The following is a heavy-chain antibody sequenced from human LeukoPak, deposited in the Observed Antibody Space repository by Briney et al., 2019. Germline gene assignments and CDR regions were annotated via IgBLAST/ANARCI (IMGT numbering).Heavy chain of an antibody. V-gene: IGHV1-8*01. D-gene: IGHD5-12*01. J-gene: IGHJ4*02. CDR3: AKDKGHTVATIMGVGDY. CDR1: GYTFTSYD. CDR2: MNPNSGNT. Sequence: ASVKVSCKASGYTFTSYDINWVRQATGQGLEWMGWMNPNSGNTGYAQKFQGRVTMTRNTSISTAYMELSSLRSEDTAVYYCAKDKGHTVATIMGVGDYWGQGTLVTVSS.